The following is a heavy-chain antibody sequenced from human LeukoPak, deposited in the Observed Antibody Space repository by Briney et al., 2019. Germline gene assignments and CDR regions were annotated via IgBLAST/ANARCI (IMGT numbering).Heavy chain of an antibody. CDR3: ARVITVVSARMAFDY. Sequence: GGSLRLSCAASGFTFSSYAMSWVRQAPGKGLEWVASLRYDGSIHNYVDSVKGRFTISRENSKNTLFLQMDSLRTEDTAVYYCARVITVVSARMAFDYWGQGTLVAVSS. V-gene: IGHV3-30*02. CDR1: GFTFSSYA. CDR2: LRYDGSIH. J-gene: IGHJ4*02. D-gene: IGHD2-15*01.